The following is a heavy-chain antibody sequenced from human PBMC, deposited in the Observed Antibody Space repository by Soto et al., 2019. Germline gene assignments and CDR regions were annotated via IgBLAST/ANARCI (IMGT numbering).Heavy chain of an antibody. CDR3: ATSNWFDP. Sequence: QLQLQESGPGLVKPSETLSLTCTVSGGSISSRGYYWGWIRQPPGKGLEWIGTIYYSGGTSYNPSLTSRVTVSVDTSKNQFSLKLSSVTAADTAVYYCATSNWFDPWGQGTLVTVSS. V-gene: IGHV4-39*01. CDR2: IYYSGGT. CDR1: GGSISSRGYY. J-gene: IGHJ5*02.